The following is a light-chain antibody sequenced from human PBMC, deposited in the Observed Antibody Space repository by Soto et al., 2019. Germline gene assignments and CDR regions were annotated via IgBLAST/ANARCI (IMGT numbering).Light chain of an antibody. V-gene: IGLV2-14*01. CDR2: DVS. CDR3: SSYTSSTTVV. Sequence: QSALTQPASVSGSPGPSITISCTGTSSDVGGYNYVSWYQQHPGKAPQLMMYDVSNRPSGVSNRFSGAKSGNTASLTISGLQAEDEADYYCSSYTSSTTVVFGGGTKLTVL. J-gene: IGLJ2*01. CDR1: SSDVGGYNY.